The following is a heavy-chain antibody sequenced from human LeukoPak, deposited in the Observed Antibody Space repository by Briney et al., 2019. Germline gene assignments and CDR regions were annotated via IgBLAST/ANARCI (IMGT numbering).Heavy chain of an antibody. J-gene: IGHJ4*02. D-gene: IGHD1-1*01. CDR2: ISAYNGNT. Sequence: ASVKVSCKASGHTFTSYGISWVRQAPGQGLEWMGWISAYNGNTNYAQKLQGRVTMTTDTSTSTAYMELRSLRSDDTAVYYCARDQAGTGTGPFDYWGQGTLVTVSS. CDR3: ARDQAGTGTGPFDY. V-gene: IGHV1-18*01. CDR1: GHTFTSYG.